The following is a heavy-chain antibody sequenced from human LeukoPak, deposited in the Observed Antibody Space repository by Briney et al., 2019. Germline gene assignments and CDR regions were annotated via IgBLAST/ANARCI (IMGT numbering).Heavy chain of an antibody. J-gene: IGHJ4*02. CDR3: ARDLYYYDSGGPDY. Sequence: ASAKVSCKTSGDTFSSYGLNWVRQAPGQGLEWMGRIIPISGVSNYAQKFQDRVTINTDESTSTVYMELSSLRYEDTAVYYCARDLYYYDSGGPDYWGQGTLVSVSS. CDR1: GDTFSSYG. D-gene: IGHD3-22*01. CDR2: IIPISGVS. V-gene: IGHV1-69*05.